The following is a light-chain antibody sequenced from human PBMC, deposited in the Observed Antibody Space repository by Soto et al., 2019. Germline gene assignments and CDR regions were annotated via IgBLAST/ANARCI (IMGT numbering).Light chain of an antibody. CDR1: SSNNGSNT. V-gene: IGLV1-51*01. J-gene: IGLJ1*01. Sequence: QSVMTQPPSESGTPGQRVTISRSGSSSNNGSNTVNWYQQLPGTAPKLLIYDDNKRPSGIPYRLSGSKSGTSATLGITGFQTGDEADYYFGSWDISLSAYVFGTGTKGTVL. CDR3: GSWDISLSAYV. CDR2: DDN.